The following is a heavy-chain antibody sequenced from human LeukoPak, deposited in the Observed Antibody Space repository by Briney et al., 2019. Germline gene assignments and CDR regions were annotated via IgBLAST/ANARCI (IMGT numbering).Heavy chain of an antibody. CDR1: GFTFSSNS. V-gene: IGHV3-21*04. Sequence: GGSLRLSCAASGFTFSSNSMNWVRQAPGKGLEWVSSISSSSSYIYYADSVKGRFTISRDNSKNTLYLQMNSLRAEDTAVYYCARLGYNYDYDYWGQGTLVTVSS. D-gene: IGHD5-18*01. CDR2: ISSSSSYI. J-gene: IGHJ4*02. CDR3: ARLGYNYDYDY.